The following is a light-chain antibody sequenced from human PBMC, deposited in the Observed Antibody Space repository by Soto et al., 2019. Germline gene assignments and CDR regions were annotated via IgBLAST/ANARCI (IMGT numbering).Light chain of an antibody. Sequence: EIVLTQSPGTLSLSPGERATLSCRASQSVSSNYLAWYQQKPRQTPRLLIYGASRRAAAIPERFSGSGSGTDFTLIINRLEPEDFAVYYCQQYGTSPLTFGGGTKVEIK. CDR1: QSVSSNY. CDR3: QQYGTSPLT. CDR2: GAS. V-gene: IGKV3-20*01. J-gene: IGKJ4*01.